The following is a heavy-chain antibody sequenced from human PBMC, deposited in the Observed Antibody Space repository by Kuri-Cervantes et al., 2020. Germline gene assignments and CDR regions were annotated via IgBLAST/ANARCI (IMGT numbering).Heavy chain of an antibody. Sequence: LSLTCAASGFTFSSCAMSWVRQAPGKGLEWVSAISGSGGSTYYADSVKGRFTISRDNSKNTLYLQMNSLRAEDTAVYYCAKASEYDYGDYAPDYWGQGTLVTVSS. CDR2: ISGSGGST. CDR3: AKASEYDYGDYAPDY. V-gene: IGHV3-23*01. J-gene: IGHJ4*02. D-gene: IGHD4-17*01. CDR1: GFTFSSCA.